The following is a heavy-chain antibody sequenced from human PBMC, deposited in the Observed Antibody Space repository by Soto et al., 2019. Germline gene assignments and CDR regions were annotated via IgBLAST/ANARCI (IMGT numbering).Heavy chain of an antibody. Sequence: QVQLVESGGGVVQPGRSLRLSCAASGVTFSSYGMHWVRQAPGKGLEWVAVIWYDGSNKYYADSVKGRFTISRDNSKNTLYLQMNSLRAEDTAVYYCARDNVVLMVYAPSYYYYGMDVWGQGTKVTVSS. CDR3: ARDNVVLMVYAPSYYYYGMDV. V-gene: IGHV3-33*01. CDR1: GVTFSSYG. D-gene: IGHD2-8*01. CDR2: IWYDGSNK. J-gene: IGHJ6*02.